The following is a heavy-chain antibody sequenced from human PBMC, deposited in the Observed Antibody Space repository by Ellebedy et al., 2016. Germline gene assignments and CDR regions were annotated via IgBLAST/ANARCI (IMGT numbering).Heavy chain of an antibody. CDR3: ARERRNYGSGSYLHNWFDP. V-gene: IGHV1-18*01. Sequence: ASVKVSCXASGYTFTSYGISWVRQAPGQGLEWMGWISAYNGNTNYAQKLQGRVTMTTDTSTSTAYMELRSLRSDDTAVYYCARERRNYGSGSYLHNWFDPWGQGTLVTVSS. CDR1: GYTFTSYG. D-gene: IGHD3-10*01. J-gene: IGHJ5*02. CDR2: ISAYNGNT.